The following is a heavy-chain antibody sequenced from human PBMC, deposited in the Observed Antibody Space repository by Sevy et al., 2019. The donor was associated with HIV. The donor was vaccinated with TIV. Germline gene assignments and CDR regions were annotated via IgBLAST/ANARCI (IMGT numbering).Heavy chain of an antibody. CDR1: GYTLTELS. D-gene: IGHD3-22*01. Sequence: ASVKVSCKVSGYTLTELSMHWVRQAPGKGLEWMATFDPEDGETNYAQKFQGRVTMTEDTSTDTAYMELSSLRSEDTAVYYCSTTRDYYDSSGFPFDYWGQGTLVTVSS. V-gene: IGHV1-24*01. J-gene: IGHJ4*02. CDR3: STTRDYYDSSGFPFDY. CDR2: FDPEDGET.